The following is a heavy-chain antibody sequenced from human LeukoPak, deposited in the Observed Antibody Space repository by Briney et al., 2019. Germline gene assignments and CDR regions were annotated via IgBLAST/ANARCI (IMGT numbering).Heavy chain of an antibody. D-gene: IGHD2-15*01. V-gene: IGHV3-66*01. J-gene: IGHJ4*02. CDR1: GFTVSSNY. CDR3: ARESVVGAPDY. CDR2: IYSGGST. Sequence: PGGSLILSCAASGFTVSSNYMSWVRQAPGKGLEWVSVIYSGGSTYYADSVKGRFTISRDNSKNTLYLQMTSLRAEDTAVYYCARESVVGAPDYWGQGTLVTVSS.